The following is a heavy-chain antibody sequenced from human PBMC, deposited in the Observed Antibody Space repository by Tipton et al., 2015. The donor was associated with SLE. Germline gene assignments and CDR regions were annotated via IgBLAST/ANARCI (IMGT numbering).Heavy chain of an antibody. V-gene: IGHV4-34*01. CDR1: GGSISSSSSYY. CDR3: ARGKISWAIFVVKNYFDS. Sequence: TLSLTCAVYGGSISSSSSYYWAWIRQPPGKGVEWIGEINHSGSTNYNLSLKSRVTISRDTSKNQFSLRLSSVTAADTAVYYCARGKISWAIFVVKNYFDSWGQGTLVTVSS. CDR2: INHSGST. J-gene: IGHJ4*02. D-gene: IGHD2-21*01.